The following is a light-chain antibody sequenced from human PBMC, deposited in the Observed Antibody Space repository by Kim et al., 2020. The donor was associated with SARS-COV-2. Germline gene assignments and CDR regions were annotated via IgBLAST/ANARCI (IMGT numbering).Light chain of an antibody. CDR2: LGS. V-gene: IGKV2-28*01. J-gene: IGKJ2*01. CDR3: MQSLQTPYT. CDR1: QNLLHSNGYKF. Sequence: DIVMTQSPLSLPVTPGEPASISCRSSQNLLHSNGYKFLDWYLQKPGQSPQLLIYLGSNRASGVPDRFSGSGSGTDFTLKISRVEAEDVGVYYCMQSLQTPYTFGQGTKLEI.